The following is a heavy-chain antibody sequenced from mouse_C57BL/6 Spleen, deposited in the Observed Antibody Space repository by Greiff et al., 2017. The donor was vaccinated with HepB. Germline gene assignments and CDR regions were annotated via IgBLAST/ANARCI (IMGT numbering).Heavy chain of an antibody. V-gene: IGHV1-53*01. CDR1: GYTFTSYW. J-gene: IGHJ3*01. D-gene: IGHD1-1*01. CDR2: INPSNGGT. CDR3: ARSTTVVEGAWFAY. Sequence: QVQLQQPGTEPVKPGASVKLSCKASGYTFTSYWMHWVKQRPGQGLEWIGNINPSNGGTNYNEKFKSKATLTVDKSSSTAYMQLSSLTSEDSAVYYCARSTTVVEGAWFAYWGQGTLVTVSA.